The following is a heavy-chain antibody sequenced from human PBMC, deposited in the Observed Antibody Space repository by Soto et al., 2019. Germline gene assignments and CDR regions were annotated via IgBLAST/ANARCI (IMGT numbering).Heavy chain of an antibody. CDR3: AHNFRGWGTYTGDRFDS. J-gene: IGHJ5*01. V-gene: IGHV2-5*02. Sequence: QITLKESGPTLVKPTQTLTLTCSCSGFSLTNIGGGVGWIRQPPGKALEFLALVFWDDDKRYQPSLRSRHTMTQDTSQNQVVLTMTNMDPVDTATYYGAHNFRGWGTYTGDRFDSWGQATLVLVSS. CDR1: GFSLTNIGGG. CDR2: VFWDDDK. D-gene: IGHD3-16*01.